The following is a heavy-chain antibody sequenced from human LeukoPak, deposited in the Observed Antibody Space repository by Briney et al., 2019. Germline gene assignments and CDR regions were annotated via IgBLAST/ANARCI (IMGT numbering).Heavy chain of an antibody. D-gene: IGHD1-14*01. CDR1: GFTFSSYS. Sequence: PGGSLRLSCAASGFTFSSYSMNWVRQAPGKGLEWVSSISSSSSYIYYADSVKGRFTISRDNAKNSLYLQMNSLRAEDTAVYYCAKTGAVLIVYFFDSWGQGALVTVSS. CDR3: AKTGAVLIVYFFDS. CDR2: ISSSSSYI. J-gene: IGHJ4*02. V-gene: IGHV3-21*01.